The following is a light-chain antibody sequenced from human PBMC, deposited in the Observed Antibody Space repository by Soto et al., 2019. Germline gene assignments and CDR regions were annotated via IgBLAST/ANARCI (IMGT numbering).Light chain of an antibody. CDR1: QNISSSY. CDR2: AAS. CDR3: QQYGGSALYT. V-gene: IGKV3-20*01. Sequence: EIVLTQSPGTLSLSPGERATLSCRASQNISSSYLAWYQQKPGQAPRLLIHAASSRATGIPDRFSGSGSGTDFTLTISRLEPEDVAVYYCQQYGGSALYTFGQGTKLEIK. J-gene: IGKJ2*01.